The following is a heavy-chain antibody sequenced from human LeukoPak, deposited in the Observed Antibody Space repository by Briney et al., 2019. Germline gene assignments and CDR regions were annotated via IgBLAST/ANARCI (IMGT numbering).Heavy chain of an antibody. CDR2: INPSGGST. CDR3: ARDGSVSSSSGFQGYYYYGMDV. CDR1: GYTFTSYY. V-gene: IGHV1-46*01. Sequence: ASVKVSCKASGYTFTSYYMHWVRQAPGQGLEWMGIINPSGGSTSYAQKFQGRVTMPRDTSTSTVYMELSSLRSEDTAVYYCARDGSVSSSSGFQGYYYYGMDVWGQGTTVTVSS. D-gene: IGHD6-6*01. J-gene: IGHJ6*02.